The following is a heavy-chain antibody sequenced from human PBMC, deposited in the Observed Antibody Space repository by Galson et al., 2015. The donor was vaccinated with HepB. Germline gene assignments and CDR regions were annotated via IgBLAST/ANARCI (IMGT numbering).Heavy chain of an antibody. CDR1: GFTFSSYA. CDR3: ARDWFAGFGELGFGWWFDP. J-gene: IGHJ5*02. D-gene: IGHD3-10*01. CDR2: ISYDGSNK. Sequence: LRLSCAASGFTFSSYAMHWVRQAPGKGLEWVAVISYDGSNKYYADSVKGRFTISRDNSKNTLYLQMNSLRAEDTAVYYCARDWFAGFGELGFGWWFDPWGQGTLVTVSS. V-gene: IGHV3-30*04.